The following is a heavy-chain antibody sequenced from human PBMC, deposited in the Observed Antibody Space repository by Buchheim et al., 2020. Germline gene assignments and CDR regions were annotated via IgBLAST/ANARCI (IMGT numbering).Heavy chain of an antibody. CDR2: IYTSGST. CDR3: ARVRYTIFGVASDY. Sequence: QVQLQESGPGLVKPSQTLSLTCTVSGGSISSGSYYWSWIRQPAGKGLEWIGRIYTSGSTNYNPSLKSRVTISVATSKNQFSLKLSSVTAADTAVYYCARVRYTIFGVASDYWGQGTL. J-gene: IGHJ4*02. V-gene: IGHV4-61*02. CDR1: GGSISSGSYY. D-gene: IGHD3-3*01.